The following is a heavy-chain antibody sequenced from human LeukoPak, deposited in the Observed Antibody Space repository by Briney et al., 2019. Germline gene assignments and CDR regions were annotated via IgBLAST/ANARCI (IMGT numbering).Heavy chain of an antibody. D-gene: IGHD4-17*01. J-gene: IGHJ3*02. V-gene: IGHV4-59*01. CDR1: GASLSSYY. CDR2: IYYSGST. Sequence: PSETLSLTCTVSGASLSSYYWSWIRQPPGKGLERIGYIYYSGSTNYNPSLKSRVTISVDTSKNQFSLKLSSVTAADTAVYYCARDRRDYGDSRGAFDIWGQGTMVTVSS. CDR3: ARDRRDYGDSRGAFDI.